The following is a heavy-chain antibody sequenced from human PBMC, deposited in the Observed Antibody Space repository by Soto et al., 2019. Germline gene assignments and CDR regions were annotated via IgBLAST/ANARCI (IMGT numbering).Heavy chain of an antibody. CDR1: GGTFSSYA. J-gene: IGHJ4*02. CDR3: ARASSGWTRTRQKYYFDY. V-gene: IGHV1-69*01. D-gene: IGHD6-19*01. CDR2: IIPIFGTA. Sequence: QVQLVQSGAEVKKPGSSVKVSCKASGGTFSSYAISWVREAPGQGLEWMGGIIPIFGTANYAQKFQGRVTITADESTSTAYRELSSLRSEDTAVYYCARASSGWTRTRQKYYFDYWGQGTLVTVSS.